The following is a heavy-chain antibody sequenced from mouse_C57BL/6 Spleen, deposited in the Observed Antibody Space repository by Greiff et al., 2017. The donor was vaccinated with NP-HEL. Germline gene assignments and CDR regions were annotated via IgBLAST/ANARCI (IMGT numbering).Heavy chain of an antibody. CDR2: ISSGGSYT. CDR1: GFTFSSYG. CDR3: ARQAVADYFDY. D-gene: IGHD1-1*01. Sequence: EVMLVESGGDLVKPGGSLKLSCAASGFTFSSYGMSWVRQTPDKRLEWVATISSGGSYTYYPDSVKGRFTISRDNAKNTLYLQMSSLKSEDTAMYYCARQAVADYFDYWGQGTTLTVSS. J-gene: IGHJ2*01. V-gene: IGHV5-6*01.